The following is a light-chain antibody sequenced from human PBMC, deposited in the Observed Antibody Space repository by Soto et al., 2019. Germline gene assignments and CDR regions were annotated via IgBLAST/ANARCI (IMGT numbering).Light chain of an antibody. Sequence: DKVMTQSPAALSASPGERATLSCRASQSVNSNLAWYQQKPGQAPRLLLYGASTRATGIPARFSGSASGTEFTLTISSLQSEDSAVYYCQQYNDWPLTFGGGTKV. CDR1: QSVNSN. CDR2: GAS. CDR3: QQYNDWPLT. J-gene: IGKJ4*01. V-gene: IGKV3-15*01.